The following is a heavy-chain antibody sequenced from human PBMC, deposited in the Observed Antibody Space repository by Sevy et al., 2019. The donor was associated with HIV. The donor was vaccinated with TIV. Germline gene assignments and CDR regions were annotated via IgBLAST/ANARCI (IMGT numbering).Heavy chain of an antibody. D-gene: IGHD5-12*01. CDR1: GYTFTSYG. V-gene: IGHV1-18*01. CDR2: ISAYNGNT. J-gene: IGHJ4*02. CDR3: ARDAAGYSGYDFGDY. Sequence: ASVKVSCKASGYTFTSYGISWVRQAPGQGLEWMGWISAYNGNTNYAQKLQGRVTMTTDTSTGTAYMELRSLRSDDTAVYYCARDAAGYSGYDFGDYWGQGTLVTVSS.